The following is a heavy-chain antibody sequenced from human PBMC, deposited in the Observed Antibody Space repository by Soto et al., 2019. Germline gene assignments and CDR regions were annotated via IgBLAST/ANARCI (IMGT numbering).Heavy chain of an antibody. CDR1: GFTFSSYA. D-gene: IGHD5-18*01. CDR3: AKSLRDTAIKRYFDY. V-gene: IGHV3-23*01. Sequence: GESLKISCAASGFTFSSYAMSWVRQAPGKGLEWVSAISGSGGSTYYADSVKGRFTISRDNSKNTLYLQMNSLRAEDTAVYYCAKSLRDTAIKRYFDYWGQGTLVTVSS. CDR2: ISGSGGST. J-gene: IGHJ4*02.